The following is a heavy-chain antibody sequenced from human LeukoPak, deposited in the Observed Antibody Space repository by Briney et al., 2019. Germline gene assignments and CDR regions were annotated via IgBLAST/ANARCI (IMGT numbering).Heavy chain of an antibody. CDR1: GFTFSSYA. J-gene: IGHJ4*02. Sequence: GRSPRLSCAASGFTFSSYAMHWVRQAPGKGLEWVAVISYDGSNKYYADSVKGRFTISRDNSKNTLYLQMNSLRAEDTAVYYCASLSYYDILTTRAGDYWGQGTLVTVSS. D-gene: IGHD3-9*01. V-gene: IGHV3-30*01. CDR2: ISYDGSNK. CDR3: ASLSYYDILTTRAGDY.